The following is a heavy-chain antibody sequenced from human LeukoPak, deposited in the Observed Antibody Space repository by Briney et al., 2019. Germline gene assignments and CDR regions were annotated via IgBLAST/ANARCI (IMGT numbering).Heavy chain of an antibody. J-gene: IGHJ4*02. CDR3: ARDPGDSYGYVVDY. D-gene: IGHD5-18*01. CDR2: ISAYNGNT. CDR1: GYTFTSYG. Sequence: ASVKVSCKASGYTFTSYGISWVRQAPGQGLEWMGWISAYNGNTNYAQKLQGRVTMTRDTSTSTVYMELSSLRSEDTAVYYCARDPGDSYGYVVDYWGQGTLVTVSS. V-gene: IGHV1-18*01.